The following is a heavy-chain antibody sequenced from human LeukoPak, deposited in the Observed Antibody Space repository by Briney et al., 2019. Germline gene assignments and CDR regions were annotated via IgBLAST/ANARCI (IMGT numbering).Heavy chain of an antibody. V-gene: IGHV4-59*12. CDR2: IYYSGST. CDR1: GDSISSYY. Sequence: SETLSLTCTVSGDSISSYYWSWIRQPPGKGLEWIGYIYYSGSTNYSPSLKSRVTVSVDTSKNQFSLKLSSVTAADTAVYYCARGSSSLSWFDPWGQGTLVTVSS. CDR3: ARGSSSLSWFDP. J-gene: IGHJ5*02. D-gene: IGHD6-6*01.